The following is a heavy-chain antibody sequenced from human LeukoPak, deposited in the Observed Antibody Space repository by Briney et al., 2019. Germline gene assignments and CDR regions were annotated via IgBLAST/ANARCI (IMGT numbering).Heavy chain of an antibody. CDR3: ARDLEGKSLLAWWDHYYYYGMDV. V-gene: IGHV3-30*04. CDR2: ISYDGSNK. J-gene: IGHJ6*02. Sequence: PGGSLRLSCAASGFTFSNYAMHWVRQAPGKGLEWVAVISYDGSNKYYADSVKGRFTISRDNSKNTLYLQMNSLRAEDTAVYYCARDLEGKSLLAWWDHYYYYGMDVWGQGTTVTVSS. D-gene: IGHD3/OR15-3a*01. CDR1: GFTFSNYA.